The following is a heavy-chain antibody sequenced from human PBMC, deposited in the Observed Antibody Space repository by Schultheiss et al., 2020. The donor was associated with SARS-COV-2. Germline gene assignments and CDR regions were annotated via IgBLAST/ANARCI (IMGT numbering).Heavy chain of an antibody. Sequence: GGSLRLSCAASGFTFSSYAMSWVRQAPGKGLEWVSFIDYDISVIHYADSVKGRFTISRDNSKNTLYLQMNSLRAEDTALYHCARDHGYYYDSSGYYKPYYYYGMDVWGQGTTVTVSS. V-gene: IGHV3-48*01. CDR3: ARDHGYYYDSSGYYKPYYYYGMDV. D-gene: IGHD3-22*01. J-gene: IGHJ6*02. CDR1: GFTFSSYA. CDR2: IDYDISVI.